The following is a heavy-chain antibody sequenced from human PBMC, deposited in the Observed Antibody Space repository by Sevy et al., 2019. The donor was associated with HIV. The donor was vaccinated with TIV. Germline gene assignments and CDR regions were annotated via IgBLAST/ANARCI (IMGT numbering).Heavy chain of an antibody. CDR1: GGSISAYY. CDR2: IYYTGST. CDR3: ARAPPVRSGDDSLNWFDP. D-gene: IGHD5-12*01. Sequence: SETLSLTCTVSGGSISAYYWSWIRQPPGKGLEWIGYIYYTGSTNYNPSLKTRVTMSVDTSKNQFSLKLSSVIVADTAVYYCARAPPVRSGDDSLNWFDPWGQGTLVTVSS. J-gene: IGHJ5*02. V-gene: IGHV4-59*01.